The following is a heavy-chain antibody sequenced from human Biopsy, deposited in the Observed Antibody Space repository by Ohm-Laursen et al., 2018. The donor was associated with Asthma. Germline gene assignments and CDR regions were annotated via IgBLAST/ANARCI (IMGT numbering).Heavy chain of an antibody. D-gene: IGHD1-14*01. V-gene: IGHV2-70*04. J-gene: IGHJ4*01. CDR2: IDWEEDK. Sequence: TQTLTLTSSFSGFSPSSSGANVNWIRQPPGKALEWLARIDWEEDKFYSTSLRTRLTISKGSSEDQVVLTMTNMGPVDTATYYCTRHNDYWGPGILVTVSS. CDR3: TRHNDY. CDR1: GFSPSSSGAN.